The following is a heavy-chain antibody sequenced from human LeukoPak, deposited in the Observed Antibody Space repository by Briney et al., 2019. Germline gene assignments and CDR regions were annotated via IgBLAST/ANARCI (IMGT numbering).Heavy chain of an antibody. D-gene: IGHD2-21*02. CDR1: GGSFRSYY. Sequence: SETLSLTCTVSGGSFRSYYWSWIRQPPGKGLEWIGYIYYSGNTNYNPSLKSRVTISVDTSKNQFSLKLSSVTAADTAVYYCARGAGYCGGDCYLNWFDPWGQGTLVTVSS. CDR2: IYYSGNT. J-gene: IGHJ5*02. CDR3: ARGAGYCGGDCYLNWFDP. V-gene: IGHV4-59*01.